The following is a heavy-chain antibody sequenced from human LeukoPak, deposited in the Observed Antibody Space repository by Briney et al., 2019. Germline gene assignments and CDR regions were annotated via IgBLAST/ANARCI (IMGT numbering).Heavy chain of an antibody. D-gene: IGHD3-10*01. CDR1: GYTFTDYH. CDR2: IHPNNGGT. CDR3: ARFGSVPAYP. Sequence: GASVKVSCKASGYTFTDYHLHWIRQAPGQGLEWMGWIHPNNGGTNYAQRFQGRVTMTRDTSVGIAYMELISLKSDDTAVYYCARFGSVPAYPWGQGTLVTVSS. V-gene: IGHV1-2*02. J-gene: IGHJ5*02.